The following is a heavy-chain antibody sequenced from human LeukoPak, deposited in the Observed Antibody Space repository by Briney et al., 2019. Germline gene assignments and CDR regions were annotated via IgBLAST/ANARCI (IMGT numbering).Heavy chain of an antibody. CDR2: ISYDGSNK. V-gene: IGHV3-30*01. CDR1: GFTFSSYA. J-gene: IGHJ4*02. D-gene: IGHD3-3*01. CDR3: AKAYDFWSGPTDY. Sequence: GRSLRLSCAASGFTFSSYAMHRVRQAPGKGLEWVAVISYDGSNKYYADSVKGRFTISRDNSKNTLYLQMNSLRAEDTAVYYCAKAYDFWSGPTDYWGQGTLVTVSS.